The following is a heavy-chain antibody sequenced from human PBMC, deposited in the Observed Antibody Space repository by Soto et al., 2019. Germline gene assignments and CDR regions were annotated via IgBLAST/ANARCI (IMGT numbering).Heavy chain of an antibody. Sequence: PGGSLRLSCAASGFTFSDYYMSWIRQAPGKGLEWVSYISSSSSYSNYADSVKGRFTISRDNAKNSLYLQMNSLRAEDTAVDYCARAWVEDYDSSGYYPGYWGQGTLVTVSS. V-gene: IGHV3-11*06. J-gene: IGHJ4*02. CDR2: ISSSSSYS. D-gene: IGHD3-22*01. CDR1: GFTFSDYY. CDR3: ARAWVEDYDSSGYYPGY.